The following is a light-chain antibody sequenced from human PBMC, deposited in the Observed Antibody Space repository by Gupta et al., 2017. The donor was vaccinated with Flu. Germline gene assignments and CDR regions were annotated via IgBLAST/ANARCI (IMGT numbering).Light chain of an antibody. CDR1: QSVLYSSNNKNY. J-gene: IGKJ2*03. CDR2: WAS. V-gene: IGKV4-1*01. CDR3: QQYYSTPYS. Sequence: DIVLTQVPDSLAGSQGERATINCKSSQSVLYSSNNKNYLAWYQQKPGQPPKLLIYWASTRESGVPDRFSGSGSGTDFTLTISSLQAEDVAVYYCQQYYSTPYSFGQGTKLEIK.